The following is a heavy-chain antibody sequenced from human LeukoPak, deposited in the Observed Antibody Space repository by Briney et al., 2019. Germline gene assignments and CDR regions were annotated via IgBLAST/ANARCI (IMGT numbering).Heavy chain of an antibody. CDR2: ISSSSSYI. CDR3: VRERFGAIVEN. CDR1: GFTFSSYS. V-gene: IGHV3-21*04. D-gene: IGHD5-24*01. Sequence: PGGSLRLSCAASGFTFSSYSMNWVRQAPGKGLEWVSSISSSSSYIYYADSVKGRFTISRDNAKNSLYLQMNSRRAEDTALYFCVRERFGAIVENWGQGALVIVSS. J-gene: IGHJ4*02.